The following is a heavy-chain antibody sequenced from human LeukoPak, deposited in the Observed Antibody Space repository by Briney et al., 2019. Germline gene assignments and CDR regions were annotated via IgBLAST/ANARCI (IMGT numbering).Heavy chain of an antibody. V-gene: IGHV3-7*01. CDR1: GFTFSSYW. Sequence: GGSLRLSCAASGFTFSSYWMSWVRQAPGKGLEWVAKINQDGSDKYYVDSVKGRFTISRDNAKNSLYLQMNSLRAEDTAVYYCARVTSPGYSSSWYYFDYWGQGTLVTVSS. CDR3: ARVTSPGYSSSWYYFDY. CDR2: INQDGSDK. D-gene: IGHD6-13*01. J-gene: IGHJ4*02.